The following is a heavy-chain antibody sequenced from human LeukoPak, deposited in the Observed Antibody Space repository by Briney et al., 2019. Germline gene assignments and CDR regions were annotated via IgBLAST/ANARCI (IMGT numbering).Heavy chain of an antibody. CDR1: GGSSSGYY. Sequence: SETLSLTCAVYGGSSSGYYWSWIRQPPGKGLEWIGEINHSGSTNYNPSLKSRVTISVDTSKNQFSLKLSSVTAADTAVYYCARGPDFWSGYYQVRYFDYWGQGTLVTVSS. CDR3: ARGPDFWSGYYQVRYFDY. CDR2: INHSGST. V-gene: IGHV4-34*01. D-gene: IGHD3-3*01. J-gene: IGHJ4*02.